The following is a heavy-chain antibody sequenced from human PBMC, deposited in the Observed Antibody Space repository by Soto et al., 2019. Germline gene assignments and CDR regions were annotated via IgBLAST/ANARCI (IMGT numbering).Heavy chain of an antibody. CDR1: GGSISSYY. CDR2: IYYSGST. Sequence: SETLSLTCTVSGGSISSYYWSWIRQPPGKGPEWIGYIYYSGSTNYNPSLKSRVTISVDTSKNQFSLKLSSVTAADTAVYYCARGYCGGDCYSNYYYGMDVWGQGTTVTVSS. J-gene: IGHJ6*02. CDR3: ARGYCGGDCYSNYYYGMDV. D-gene: IGHD2-21*02. V-gene: IGHV4-59*08.